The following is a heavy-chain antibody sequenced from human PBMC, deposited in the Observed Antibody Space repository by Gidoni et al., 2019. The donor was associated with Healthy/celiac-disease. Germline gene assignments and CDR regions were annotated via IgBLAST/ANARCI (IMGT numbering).Heavy chain of an antibody. J-gene: IGHJ4*02. CDR3: AKIGGIFYDGRDY. Sequence: EVQLVESGGGLVQPGRSLSLSCAASGFTFDDYAMHWVRQAPGKGLEWVSGISWNSGSIGYADSVKGRFTISRDNAKNSLYLQMNSLRAEDTALYYCAKIGGIFYDGRDYWGQGTLVTVSS. V-gene: IGHV3-9*01. CDR2: ISWNSGSI. D-gene: IGHD5-12*01. CDR1: GFTFDDYA.